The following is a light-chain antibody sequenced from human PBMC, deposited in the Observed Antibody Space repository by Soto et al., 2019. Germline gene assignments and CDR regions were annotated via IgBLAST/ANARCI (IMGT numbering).Light chain of an antibody. Sequence: QSALTQPASVSGSPGQSITISCTGTSSDVGGYNYVSWYQQHPGKAPKLMIYEVSNRPSGVSNRFSGSKSGNTASLTISGRQDEDEADYYCSSYTSSSTPYVFGTGTKLTVL. V-gene: IGLV2-14*01. CDR1: SSDVGGYNY. CDR3: SSYTSSSTPYV. CDR2: EVS. J-gene: IGLJ1*01.